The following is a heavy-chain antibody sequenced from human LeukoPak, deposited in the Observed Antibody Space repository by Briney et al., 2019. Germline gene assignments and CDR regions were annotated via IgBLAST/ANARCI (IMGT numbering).Heavy chain of an antibody. V-gene: IGHV3-74*01. CDR3: VRDLRESDF. CDR2: INPDGSTT. J-gene: IGHJ4*02. CDR1: GFTFSSYW. Sequence: GGSLRLSCAASGFTFSSYWMHWVRQAPGKGLVWVSRINPDGSTTNYANSVQGRFTISRDNAKNMLYLQMNSLRAEDRAVYYGVRDLRESDFWGQGTLVTVSS.